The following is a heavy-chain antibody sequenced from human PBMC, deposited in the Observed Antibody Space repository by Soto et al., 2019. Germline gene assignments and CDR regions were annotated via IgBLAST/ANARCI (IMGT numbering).Heavy chain of an antibody. Sequence: EVQLVQSGVEVKKPGESLKISCKASGYRFTKYWIGWVRQLPGKGLEWMGIIYPDDSDTRYSPSFQGQVTISVDKSINTAYLQWDSLEASDSAMYYCARQDCSTINCYCRGWFDPWGQGTLVTVSS. CDR1: GYRFTKYW. CDR3: ARQDCSTINCYCRGWFDP. D-gene: IGHD2-21*02. CDR2: IYPDDSDT. V-gene: IGHV5-51*01. J-gene: IGHJ5*02.